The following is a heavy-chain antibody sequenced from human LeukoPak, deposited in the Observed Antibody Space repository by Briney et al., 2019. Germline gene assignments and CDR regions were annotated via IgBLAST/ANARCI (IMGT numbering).Heavy chain of an antibody. Sequence: SVKVSCKASGGTSSSYAISWVRQAPGQGLEWMGGIIPIFGTANYAQKFQGRVTITADKSTSTAYMELSSLRSEDTAVYYCARMSYCSGGSCLGFGMDVWGKGTTVTVSS. CDR2: IIPIFGTA. J-gene: IGHJ6*04. CDR3: ARMSYCSGGSCLGFGMDV. D-gene: IGHD2-15*01. V-gene: IGHV1-69*06. CDR1: GGTSSSYA.